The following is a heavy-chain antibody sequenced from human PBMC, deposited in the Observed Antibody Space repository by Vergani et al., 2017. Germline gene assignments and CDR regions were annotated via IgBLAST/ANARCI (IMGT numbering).Heavy chain of an antibody. Sequence: QVQLQESGPGLVKPSQTLSLTCTVSGGSISSGGYYWSWIRQHPGKGLEWIGYLYYSGSTYYNPSLKSRVTISVDTSKNQFSLKLSSVTAADTAVYYCARATIAARPGIDYWGQGTLVTVSS. D-gene: IGHD6-6*01. CDR2: LYYSGST. CDR3: ARATIAARPGIDY. J-gene: IGHJ4*02. V-gene: IGHV4-31*03. CDR1: GGSISSGGYY.